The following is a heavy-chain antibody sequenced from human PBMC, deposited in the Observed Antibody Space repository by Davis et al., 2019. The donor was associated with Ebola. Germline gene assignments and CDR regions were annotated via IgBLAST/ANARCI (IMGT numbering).Heavy chain of an antibody. J-gene: IGHJ4*02. V-gene: IGHV3-64*01. CDR1: GFTFSSYP. Sequence: PGGSLRLSCAASGFTFSSYPMHLVRHALGKGLDYVSAISSNGGSTYYANSVKGRFTISRDNSKNTLYLQMGSLRAEDMAVYYCARVRWLLRGYYFDYWGQGTLVSVSS. D-gene: IGHD3-22*01. CDR2: ISSNGGST. CDR3: ARVRWLLRGYYFDY.